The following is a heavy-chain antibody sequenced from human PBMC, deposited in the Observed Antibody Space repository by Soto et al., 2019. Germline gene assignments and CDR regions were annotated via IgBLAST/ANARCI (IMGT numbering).Heavy chain of an antibody. CDR2: ISAYNGNT. V-gene: IGHV1-18*01. CDR3: AKDPGSEYSSSLYYYYMDV. J-gene: IGHJ6*03. D-gene: IGHD6-6*01. CDR1: GYMFTSHD. Sequence: ASVKVSCTSSGYMFTSHDINWVRQAPGQGLEWMGWISAYNGNTDYAQKFQGRVTMTTDTSTSTAYMELRSLRSDDTAVYYCAKDPGSEYSSSLYYYYMDVWGKGTTVTVSS.